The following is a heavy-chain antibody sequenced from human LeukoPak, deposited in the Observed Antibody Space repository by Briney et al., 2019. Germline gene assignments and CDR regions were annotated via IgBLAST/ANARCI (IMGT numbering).Heavy chain of an antibody. CDR1: GFTFSDYY. D-gene: IGHD6-13*01. V-gene: IGHV3-11*01. CDR2: ISSSGSTI. CDR3: ARDSVPAIAAAGNVWFDP. J-gene: IGHJ5*02. Sequence: PGGSLRLSCAASGFTFSDYYMSWIRQAPGKGLEWVSYISSSGSTIYYADSVKGRFTISRDNAKNSLYLQMKSLRAEDTAVYYCARDSVPAIAAAGNVWFDPWGQGTLVTVSS.